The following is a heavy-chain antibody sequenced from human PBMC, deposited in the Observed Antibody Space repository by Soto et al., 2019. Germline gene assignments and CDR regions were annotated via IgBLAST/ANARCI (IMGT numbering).Heavy chain of an antibody. CDR1: GFTCSSYD. D-gene: IGHD2-8*02. CDR2: ILVGGST. V-gene: IGHV3-23*01. J-gene: IGHJ3*02. CDR3: AKATATGGGAFDI. Sequence: GGSLRLSCASSGFTCSSYDMSWVRQAPGKGLEWVSTILVGGSTHYPDSVKGRFTISRDNSRNTVFLQMNSLTPGDTAVYYCAKATATGGGAFDICGQGTVVTVSS.